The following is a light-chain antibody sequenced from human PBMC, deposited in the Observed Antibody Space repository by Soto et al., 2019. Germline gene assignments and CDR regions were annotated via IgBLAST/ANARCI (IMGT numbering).Light chain of an antibody. CDR1: QSISTN. CDR3: QQYSIWRT. J-gene: IGKJ1*01. V-gene: IGKV3-15*01. CDR2: GAS. Sequence: IIMTQSPATLSVSPGERVTFSCRASQSISTNLAWYQQKPGQAPRLLIYGASTRATGIPARFSGSGSGTEFTLTISGLQSEDFAVYYCQQYSIWRTFGQGTKVDIK.